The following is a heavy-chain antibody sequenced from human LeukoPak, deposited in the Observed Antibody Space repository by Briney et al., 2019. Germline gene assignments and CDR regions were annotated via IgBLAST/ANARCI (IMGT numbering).Heavy chain of an antibody. D-gene: IGHD3-22*01. Sequence: PSETLSLTCTVSGGSISSYYWSWIRQPAGKGLEWIGRIYTSGSTNYNPSLKSRITMSINTSKNQFSLKLTSVTAADTAVYYCARGGDSSGYYTPPTDYWGQGTLVTVSS. CDR2: IYTSGST. CDR3: ARGGDSSGYYTPPTDY. V-gene: IGHV4-4*07. J-gene: IGHJ4*02. CDR1: GGSISSYY.